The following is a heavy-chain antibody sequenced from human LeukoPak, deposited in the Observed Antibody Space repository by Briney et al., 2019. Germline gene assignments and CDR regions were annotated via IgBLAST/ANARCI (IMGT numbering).Heavy chain of an antibody. D-gene: IGHD5-12*01. CDR3: AKGRCSGPGCDSFDY. Sequence: GGSLRLSCAASGLVFGKYAMAWVRQAPGKGLECVSIISDDSSFTYYLDSVKGRSTIFRDNSKNTLYLHMNSLKAEDTAVYYCAKGRCSGPGCDSFDYWGQGALVTVSS. J-gene: IGHJ4*02. V-gene: IGHV3-23*01. CDR1: GLVFGKYA. CDR2: ISDDSSFT.